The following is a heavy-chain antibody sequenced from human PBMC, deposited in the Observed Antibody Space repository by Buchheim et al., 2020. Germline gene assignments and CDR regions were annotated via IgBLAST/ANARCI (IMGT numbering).Heavy chain of an antibody. CDR2: ISGNGNIR. Sequence: EVQLVESGGGLVQPGGSLTLSCVVSGFTFSSYEMNWVRQAPGEGLEWVSYISGNGNIRYYLDSVKGRFTVSRDNAKRSLYLQMNSLTAEDTAIYYCAHFGYNFGYWGQGAL. V-gene: IGHV3-48*03. D-gene: IGHD5-18*01. CDR1: GFTFSSYE. J-gene: IGHJ4*02. CDR3: AHFGYNFGY.